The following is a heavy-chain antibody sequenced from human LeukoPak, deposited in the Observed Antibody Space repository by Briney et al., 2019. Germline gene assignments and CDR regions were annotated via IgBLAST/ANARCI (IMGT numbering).Heavy chain of an antibody. V-gene: IGHV1-2*02. D-gene: IGHD3-10*01. CDR2: IDPNSGAT. J-gene: IGHJ6*03. CDR3: ARPYNSGPVFYYMAG. Sequence: ASVKVSCKASGYIFTAYYMHWVRQAPGQGLEWMGWIDPNSGATNYAQRFQGRVTMTRDTSITAAYMELSRLTSDDTAVYYCARPYNSGPVFYYMAGWGKGTTVTVSS. CDR1: GYIFTAYY.